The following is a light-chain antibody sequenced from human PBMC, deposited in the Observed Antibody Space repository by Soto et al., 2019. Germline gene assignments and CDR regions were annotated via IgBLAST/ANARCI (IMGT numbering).Light chain of an antibody. V-gene: IGLV1-44*01. CDR3: AAWDDSLNGWV. CDR2: SNN. Sequence: QSVLTQPPSASGTPGQRVTISCSGSSSNIGSNTVNWYQQLQGTAPKLLIYSNNQRPSGVPARFSGSKSGTSASLAISGLQSEDEADYYCAAWDDSLNGWVFGAGTKLTVL. CDR1: SSNIGSNT. J-gene: IGLJ3*02.